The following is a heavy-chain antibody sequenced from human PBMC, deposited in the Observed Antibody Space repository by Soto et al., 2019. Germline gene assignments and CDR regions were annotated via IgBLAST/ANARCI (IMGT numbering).Heavy chain of an antibody. D-gene: IGHD1-26*01. CDR2: IYHSGST. Sequence: QLQLQESGSGLVKPSQTLSLTCAVSGGSISSGGFSWSWIRQPPGKGLEWIGYIYHSGSTYYNPCLKSRVTITVDRSKNQFSLKLSSVTAADTAMYYCAAFRNGIDYWGQRTLVTPSS. J-gene: IGHJ4*02. CDR1: GGSISSGGFS. V-gene: IGHV4-30-2*01. CDR3: AAFRNGIDY.